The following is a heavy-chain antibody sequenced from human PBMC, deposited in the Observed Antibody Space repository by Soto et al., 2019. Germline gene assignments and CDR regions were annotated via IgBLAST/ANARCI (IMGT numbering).Heavy chain of an antibody. CDR3: ARTYYYASTGYYRTFHY. V-gene: IGHV3-23*01. CDR1: GFTFGSYA. Sequence: GGSLRLSCAASGFTFGSYAMSWVRLAPGKGLEWVSVAGPSGSSTFYADSVRGRFTISRDNVENTLYLQMNSLRVADTALYFCARTYYYASTGYYRTFHYWGQGTMATVYS. D-gene: IGHD3-22*01. J-gene: IGHJ4*02. CDR2: AGPSGSST.